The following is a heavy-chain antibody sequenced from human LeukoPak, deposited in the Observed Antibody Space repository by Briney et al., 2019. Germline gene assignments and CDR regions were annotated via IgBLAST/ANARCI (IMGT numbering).Heavy chain of an antibody. CDR3: VKSSGSYLGD. CDR2: IHSDGSRI. CDR1: GFTLRSNW. Sequence: GGSLRLSCAASGFTLRSNWMHWVRQAPGKGLVWVSRIHSDGSRITYADFVKDRFTISRDNAKNTLSLQMNSPRVEDTAVYYCVKSSGSYLGDWGQGTLVTVSS. D-gene: IGHD1-26*01. V-gene: IGHV3-74*03. J-gene: IGHJ4*02.